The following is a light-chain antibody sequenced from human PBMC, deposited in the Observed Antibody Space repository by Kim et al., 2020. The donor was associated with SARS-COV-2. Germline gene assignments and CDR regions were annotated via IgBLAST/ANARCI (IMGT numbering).Light chain of an antibody. Sequence: QSALPQPPSASGSPGQSVTISCSDVAGYGYVSWYQQHSGKAPKLIIYDVNKRASGLPDRLSGSKSGNTASLTVSGLPAEDEADYYCGAYAGNNVVIFGGGTQLTVL. CDR3: GAYAGNNVVI. V-gene: IGLV2-8*01. J-gene: IGLJ2*01. CDR2: DVN. CDR1: DVAGYGY.